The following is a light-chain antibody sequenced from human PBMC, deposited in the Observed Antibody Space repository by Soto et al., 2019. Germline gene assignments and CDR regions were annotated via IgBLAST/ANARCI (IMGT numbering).Light chain of an antibody. J-gene: IGKJ5*01. V-gene: IGKV1-39*01. CDR1: QYVDTY. CDR2: GAS. Sequence: DIQMTQSPSSLSASVGDRVTITCRASQYVDTYLNWYQHKPGKAPQLLIYGASRLQSGVPSRFSASGSATDFALTITSLQPEDFATYYCHQSYSNPPTFGPGTRLEIK. CDR3: HQSYSNPPT.